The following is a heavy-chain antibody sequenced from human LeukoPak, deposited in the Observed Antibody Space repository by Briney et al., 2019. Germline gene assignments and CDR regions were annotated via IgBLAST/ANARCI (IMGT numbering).Heavy chain of an antibody. CDR3: ARDSTDFWSGYFKYYFDY. J-gene: IGHJ4*02. CDR1: GFTFSSYA. Sequence: AGRSLRLSCAASGFTFSSYAMHWVRQAPGKGLEWVAVISYDGSNKYYADSVKGRSTISRDNSKNTLYLQMNSLRAEDTAVYYCARDSTDFWSGYFKYYFDYWGQGTLVTVSS. D-gene: IGHD3-3*01. V-gene: IGHV3-30*04. CDR2: ISYDGSNK.